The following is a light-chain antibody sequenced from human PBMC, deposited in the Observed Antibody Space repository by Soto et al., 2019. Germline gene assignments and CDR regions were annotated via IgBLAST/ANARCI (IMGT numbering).Light chain of an antibody. Sequence: QSALTQPPSVSGSPGQSVTISCTGTSSDVGAYNRVSWYQQPPGTAPKLIIYEVNNRPSGVPDRCSGSNSGNTASLTISGLQAEDEADYYCNSYTTSNTYVFGTGTKVTVL. J-gene: IGLJ1*01. V-gene: IGLV2-18*02. CDR2: EVN. CDR1: SSDVGAYNR. CDR3: NSYTTSNTYV.